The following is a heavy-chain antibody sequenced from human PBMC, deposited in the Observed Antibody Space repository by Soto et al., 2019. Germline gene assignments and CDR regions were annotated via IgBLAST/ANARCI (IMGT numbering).Heavy chain of an antibody. V-gene: IGHV4-4*02. CDR2: IFHSGST. D-gene: IGHD1-26*01. CDR3: ARVYSGSYSDY. CDR1: GGSIRSNNR. J-gene: IGHJ4*02. Sequence: QVQLQESGPGLVKPSGTLSLTCAVSGGSIRSNNRWSWVRQPPGKGLEWIGEIFHSGSTNYNPSLKNRVTISVDKSKNQFSLKRSSVTAADTAVYYCARVYSGSYSDYWGQGTLVTVSS.